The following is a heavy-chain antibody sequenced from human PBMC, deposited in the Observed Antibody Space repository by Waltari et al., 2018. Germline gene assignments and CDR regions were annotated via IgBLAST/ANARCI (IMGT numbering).Heavy chain of an antibody. Sequence: QVQLVQSGPEVREPGASVTVSFKASGNTFASYDINWVRQAPGEGLEWIGWMNPNNGDTAFAQKFQGRVTLARNTSISTAYMELSSLTSDDTAMYYCATGPAAWWAFDVWGQGTMVAVSS. D-gene: IGHD2-8*02. CDR2: MNPNNGDT. V-gene: IGHV1-8*01. CDR1: GNTFASYD. J-gene: IGHJ3*01. CDR3: ATGPAAWWAFDV.